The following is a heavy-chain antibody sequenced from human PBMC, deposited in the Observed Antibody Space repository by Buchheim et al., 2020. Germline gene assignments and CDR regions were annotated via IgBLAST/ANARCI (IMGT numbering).Heavy chain of an antibody. V-gene: IGHV3-7*01. J-gene: IGHJ6*02. Sequence: VQLVESGGGLVKPGGSLRLSCAASGFTFSSYWMSWVRQAPGKGLEWVANIKQDGSEKYYVDSVKGRFTISRDNAKNSLSLQMNSLRDEDTAVYYCARDDTYNTPYYYYYGMDVWGQGTT. D-gene: IGHD1-14*01. CDR2: IKQDGSEK. CDR1: GFTFSSYW. CDR3: ARDDTYNTPYYYYYGMDV.